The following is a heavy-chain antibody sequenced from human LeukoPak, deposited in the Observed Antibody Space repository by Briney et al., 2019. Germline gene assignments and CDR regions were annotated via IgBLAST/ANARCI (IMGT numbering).Heavy chain of an antibody. D-gene: IGHD6-19*01. Sequence: GGSLRLSCAASGFTFSSYWMSWVRQAPGKGLEWVANIRQDGSERYYVVSVKGRFTISRDNAKNSLYLQMDSLRAEDTAVYYCARDLGKAGGYSSAFDYWGQGTLITVSS. CDR3: ARDLGKAGGYSSAFDY. CDR1: GFTFSSYW. CDR2: IRQDGSER. J-gene: IGHJ4*02. V-gene: IGHV3-7*01.